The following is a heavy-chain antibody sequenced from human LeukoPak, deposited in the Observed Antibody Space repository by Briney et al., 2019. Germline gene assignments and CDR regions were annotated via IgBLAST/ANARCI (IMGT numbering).Heavy chain of an antibody. CDR1: GGSISSSSYY. D-gene: IGHD6-19*01. CDR3: ARHSDRAVGAPRALDY. CDR2: IYESGST. J-gene: IGHJ4*02. V-gene: IGHV4-39*01. Sequence: SETLSLTCTVSGGSISSSSYYWGWIRQPPGKGLEWIGSIYESGSTYYNPSLRSRVTISVDTSKNQFSLKLNSVTAADTAVFYCARHSDRAVGAPRALDYWGQGTLVTVSS.